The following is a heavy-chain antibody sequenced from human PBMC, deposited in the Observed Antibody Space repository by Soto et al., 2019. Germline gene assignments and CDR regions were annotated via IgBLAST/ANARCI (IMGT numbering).Heavy chain of an antibody. CDR2: INPTGGST. CDR3: TRVLGEGDY. CDR1: GYIFINYY. V-gene: IGHV1-46*03. D-gene: IGHD2-21*01. J-gene: IGHJ4*02. Sequence: QVQLVQSGAEVKKPGASVKVSCEASGYIFINYYIHWVRQAPGQGLEWVGIINPTGGSTNYAQKFQCRVTMTRDTSTSTVQMELSSLRPEDTGVYYCTRVLGEGDYWGQGTLVTVSS.